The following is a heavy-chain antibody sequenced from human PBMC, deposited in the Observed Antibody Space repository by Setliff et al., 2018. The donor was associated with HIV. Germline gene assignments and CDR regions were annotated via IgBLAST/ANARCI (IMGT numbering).Heavy chain of an antibody. Sequence: KPSETLSLTCAVSGYSIRDNFFWGWVRQPPGKGLEWIGSIFYTGTTYYNPSLKSRVTLSLDTSKNQFSLELTSVTAADTAVYYCARHDCGGDCSINWFDPWGQGTLVTSPQ. CDR2: IFYTGTT. D-gene: IGHD2-21*02. CDR1: GYSIRDNFF. V-gene: IGHV4-38-2*01. J-gene: IGHJ5*02. CDR3: ARHDCGGDCSINWFDP.